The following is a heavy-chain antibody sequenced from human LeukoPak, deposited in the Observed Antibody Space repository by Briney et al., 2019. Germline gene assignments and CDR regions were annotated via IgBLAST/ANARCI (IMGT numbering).Heavy chain of an antibody. D-gene: IGHD6-19*01. V-gene: IGHV3-30*04. CDR2: ISYDGSNK. CDR1: GFIFSPYA. Sequence: GGSLRLSCSASGFIFSPYAMHWVRQAPGKGLEWVAVISYDGSNKYYADSVKGRFTISRDNSKNTLFLEMNSLRAEDTAVYYCAKALTSGWYLDAFNIWGQGTMVTVSS. J-gene: IGHJ3*02. CDR3: AKALTSGWYLDAFNI.